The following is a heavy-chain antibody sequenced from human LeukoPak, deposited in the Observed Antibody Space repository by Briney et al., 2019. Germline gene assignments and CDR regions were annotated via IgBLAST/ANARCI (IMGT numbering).Heavy chain of an antibody. V-gene: IGHV4-34*01. D-gene: IGHD6-13*01. CDR2: INHSGST. CDR3: ARGPSIAAAALSWFDP. Sequence: SETLSLTCAVYGGSFSGYYWSWIRQPPGKGLEWIGAINHSGSTNYNPSLKSRVTISVDTSKNQFSLKLSSVTAADTAVYYCARGPSIAAAALSWFDPWGQGTLVTVSS. CDR1: GGSFSGYY. J-gene: IGHJ5*02.